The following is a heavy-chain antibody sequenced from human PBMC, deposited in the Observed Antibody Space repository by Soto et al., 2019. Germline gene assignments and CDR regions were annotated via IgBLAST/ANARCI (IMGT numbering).Heavy chain of an antibody. Sequence: EVQLVESGGGLVQPGGSLRLSCAASGFTFSDHYMDWVRQAPGKGLEWVGRTRNKANSYTTEYAASVKGRFTISRDDSKNSLYLQMNSVKNVDTAVYYCASVVSAFTYDYCYYMDVWGKGTTVTVSS. CDR2: TRNKANSYTT. D-gene: IGHD2-15*01. V-gene: IGHV3-72*01. J-gene: IGHJ6*03. CDR1: GFTFSDHY. CDR3: ASVVSAFTYDYCYYMDV.